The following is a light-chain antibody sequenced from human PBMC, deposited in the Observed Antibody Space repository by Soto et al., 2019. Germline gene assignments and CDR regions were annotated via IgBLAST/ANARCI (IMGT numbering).Light chain of an antibody. Sequence: ESVLTQSPATLSLSPGERATLSCRASQSVSTYLAWYRQKPGPAPRPPIQDAFHRAPGDPGRFRGSGSGTEFHLPLSGLEPEDFSVDYRQALGKWPITFGQGTRLEIK. V-gene: IGKV3-11*01. CDR3: QALGKWPIT. J-gene: IGKJ5*01. CDR1: QSVSTY. CDR2: DAF.